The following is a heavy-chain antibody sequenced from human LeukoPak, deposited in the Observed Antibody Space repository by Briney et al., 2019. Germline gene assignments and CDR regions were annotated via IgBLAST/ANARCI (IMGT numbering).Heavy chain of an antibody. CDR2: IYAGDSDT. D-gene: IGHD6-6*01. V-gene: IGHV5-51*01. CDR1: GYFFSNNW. CDR3: ARHSTSHSSDAFDI. Sequence: GESLKISCKAFGYFFSNNWIGWVRQMPGKGPEWMGIIYAGDSDTRYSPSFQGQVTISVDKSITTAYLQWNSLKASDSAIYYCARHSTSHSSDAFDIWGQGTLVIVSS. J-gene: IGHJ3*02.